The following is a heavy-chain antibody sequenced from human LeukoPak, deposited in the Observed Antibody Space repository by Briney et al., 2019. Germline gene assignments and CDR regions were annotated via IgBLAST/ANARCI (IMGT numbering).Heavy chain of an antibody. V-gene: IGHV3-30*04. CDR2: ISYDGSNK. J-gene: IGHJ4*02. Sequence: GGSLRLSCAASGFTFSSYATHWVRQAPGKGLEWVAVISYDGSNKYYADSVKGRFTISRDNSKNTLYLQMNSLRAEDTAVYYCARGPAGIAVAGALDYWGQGTLVTVSS. CDR3: ARGPAGIAVAGALDY. CDR1: GFTFSSYA. D-gene: IGHD6-19*01.